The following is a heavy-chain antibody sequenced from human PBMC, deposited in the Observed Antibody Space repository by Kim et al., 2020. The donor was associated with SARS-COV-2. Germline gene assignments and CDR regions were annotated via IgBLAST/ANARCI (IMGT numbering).Heavy chain of an antibody. D-gene: IGHD6-13*01. V-gene: IGHV4-34*01. CDR3: ARGGIAAAGTLDY. CDR2: INHSGST. CDR1: GGSFSGYY. Sequence: SETLSLTCAVYGGSFSGYYWSWIRQPPGKGLEWIGEINHSGSTNYNPSLKSRVTISVDTSKNQFSLKLSSVTAADTAVYYCARGGIAAAGTLDYWGQGTL. J-gene: IGHJ4*02.